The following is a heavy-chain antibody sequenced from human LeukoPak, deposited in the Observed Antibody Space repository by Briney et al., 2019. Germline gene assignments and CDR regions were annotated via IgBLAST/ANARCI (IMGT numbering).Heavy chain of an antibody. Sequence: GGSLRLSCTASGFIFNNYGMNWVRQAPGKGLEWISYIKGRSDTIHYADSVKGRFTISRDNAKNTLYLQMNSLRAEDTAVYYCARGMAAAYFDYWGQGTLVTVSS. D-gene: IGHD6-13*01. CDR2: IKGRSDTI. V-gene: IGHV3-48*01. CDR1: GFIFNNYG. CDR3: ARGMAAAYFDY. J-gene: IGHJ4*02.